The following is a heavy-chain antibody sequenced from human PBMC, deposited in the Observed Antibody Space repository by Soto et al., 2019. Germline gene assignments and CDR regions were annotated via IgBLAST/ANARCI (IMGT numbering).Heavy chain of an antibody. Sequence: QVQLVQPGAEVKKPGASVQVSCNASGYTFTTYHIHWVRQAPGQGLEWLGIINPSGGNITYAQKFQGRVTMTRDTSTSTVYMELSSLRSEDTAVYYCGRDGGYQRFDYWGQGALVTVSS. CDR3: GRDGGYQRFDY. D-gene: IGHD2-2*01. V-gene: IGHV1-46*03. J-gene: IGHJ4*02. CDR1: GYTFTTYH. CDR2: INPSGGNI.